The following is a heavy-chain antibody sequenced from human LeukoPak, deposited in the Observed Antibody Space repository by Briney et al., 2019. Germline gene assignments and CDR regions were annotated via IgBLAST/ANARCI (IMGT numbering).Heavy chain of an antibody. Sequence: GGSLRLSCAASGFTFSSYWMSWVRQAPGKGLEWVANIKQDGSEKYYVDSVKGRFTISRDNAKNSLYLQMNSLRAEDTAVYYCARVLFLEWSSLYNWFDPWGQGTLVTVSS. D-gene: IGHD3-3*01. J-gene: IGHJ5*02. CDR3: ARVLFLEWSSLYNWFDP. CDR1: GFTFSSYW. CDR2: IKQDGSEK. V-gene: IGHV3-7*04.